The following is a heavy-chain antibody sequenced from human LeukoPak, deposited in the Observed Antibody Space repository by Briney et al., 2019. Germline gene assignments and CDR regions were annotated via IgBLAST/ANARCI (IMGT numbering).Heavy chain of an antibody. CDR1: GFAFSSYS. D-gene: IGHD3-10*01. CDR2: ISSGGGRT. CDR3: AKAPNYYGSGSYYNNWFDT. V-gene: IGHV3-23*01. Sequence: PGGSLRLSCAASGFAFSSYSIRWVRQAPGKGLEWVSSISSGGGRTYYADSVKGRFTISRDNSKNTLYLQMDSLRAEDTAVYYCAKAPNYYGSGSYYNNWFDTWGQGTLVTVSS. J-gene: IGHJ5*02.